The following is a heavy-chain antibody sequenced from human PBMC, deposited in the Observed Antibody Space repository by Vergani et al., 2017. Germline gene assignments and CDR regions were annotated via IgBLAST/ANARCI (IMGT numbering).Heavy chain of an antibody. J-gene: IGHJ4*02. Sequence: EVQLVESGGGLVQPGGSLRLSCAASGFTFSSYSMNWVRQAPGKGLEWVSYISSSSSTIYYADSVKGRFTISRDNAKNSLYLQMNSLRAEDTAVYYCARDTLGYSGYADFDYWGQGTLVTVSS. D-gene: IGHD5-12*01. CDR1: GFTFSSYS. V-gene: IGHV3-48*04. CDR3: ARDTLGYSGYADFDY. CDR2: ISSSSSTI.